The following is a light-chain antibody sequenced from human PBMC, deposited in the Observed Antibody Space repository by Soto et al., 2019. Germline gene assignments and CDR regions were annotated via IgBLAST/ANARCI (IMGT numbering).Light chain of an antibody. CDR2: SNE. CDR3: ASWDDSLNAYV. V-gene: IGLV1-44*01. CDR1: SSNLGSNT. Sequence: QSVLTQPPSASVTPGQTVTISCSGSSSNLGSNTVNWYQHLPGTTPKLLIYSNEQRASGVPDRFSGSKSGAVASLAISGLQSGDETDYYCASWDDSLNAYVFGTGTKLTVL. J-gene: IGLJ1*01.